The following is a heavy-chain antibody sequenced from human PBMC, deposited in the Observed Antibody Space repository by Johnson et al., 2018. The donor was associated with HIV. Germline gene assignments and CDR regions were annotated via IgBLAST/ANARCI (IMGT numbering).Heavy chain of an antibody. D-gene: IGHD2-8*01. CDR2: INWNGGRT. Sequence: VQLVESGGGVVRPGGSLRLSCAASGFTFDDYGMSWVRQAPGKGLEWVSGINWNGGRTGYAYSVKGRFTLSRDNAKNSLYLQMNRLRAEDTALYYCARYNGVDASSSGQTDIWGQGTMVTVSS. CDR1: GFTFDDYG. CDR3: ARYNGVDASSSGQTDI. V-gene: IGHV3-20*04. J-gene: IGHJ3*02.